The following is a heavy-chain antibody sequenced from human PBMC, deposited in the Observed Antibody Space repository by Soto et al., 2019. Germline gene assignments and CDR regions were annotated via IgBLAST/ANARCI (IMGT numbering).Heavy chain of an antibody. CDR1: GGSISSYY. Sequence: SETLSLTCTVSGGSISSYYWSWIRQPPGKGLEWIGYIYYSGSTNYNPSLKSRVTISVDMSKNQFSLKLSSVTAADTAVYYCARNPGYSSGWYRGNYFDYWGQGTLVTVSS. CDR3: ARNPGYSSGWYRGNYFDY. D-gene: IGHD6-19*01. V-gene: IGHV4-59*01. CDR2: IYYSGST. J-gene: IGHJ4*02.